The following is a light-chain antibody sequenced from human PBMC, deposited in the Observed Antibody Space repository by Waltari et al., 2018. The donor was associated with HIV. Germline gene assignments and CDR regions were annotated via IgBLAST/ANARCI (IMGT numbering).Light chain of an antibody. J-gene: IGKJ3*01. CDR2: GTS. Sequence: DIQLTQSPSFLSASVGDRVTVTCRASQDINRYFAWYQQKPGKDPKLLIYGTSFLSSGVPSSFRGSGSGTEVTLTITSLQPEDFATYYCQQVYSYPLTFGPGTKVDI. CDR3: QQVYSYPLT. V-gene: IGKV1-9*01. CDR1: QDINRY.